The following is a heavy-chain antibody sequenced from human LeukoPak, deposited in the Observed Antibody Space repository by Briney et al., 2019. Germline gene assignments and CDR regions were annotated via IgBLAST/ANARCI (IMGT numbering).Heavy chain of an antibody. V-gene: IGHV5-51*01. D-gene: IGHD2-2*01. CDR1: GYRFTSYW. CDR2: IYPGDSET. Sequence: PGESLQISFQGSGYRFTSYWIGWVRPMPGKGLEWMGIIYPGDSETSTSPSFQGQVTISADNSISTAYLHWSSLKASDTAMYYCARIYCSSTICSYYYGMDVGGQGTTGTVSS. CDR3: ARIYCSSTICSYYYGMDV. J-gene: IGHJ6*02.